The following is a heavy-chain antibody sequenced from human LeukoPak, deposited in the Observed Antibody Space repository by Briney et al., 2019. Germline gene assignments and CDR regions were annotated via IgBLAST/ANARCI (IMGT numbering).Heavy chain of an antibody. CDR1: GASFSNYY. CDR3: ASSVVVPSAADY. D-gene: IGHD2-2*01. CDR2: INHTGST. V-gene: IGHV4-34*01. J-gene: IGHJ4*02. Sequence: SETLSLTCVVYGASFSNYYWSWIRQPPGKGLEWIGEINHTGSTNYNPSLKSRVTISVDMSKNQFSLKVTSMTAADTAVYYCASSVVVPSAADYWGQGTLVTVSS.